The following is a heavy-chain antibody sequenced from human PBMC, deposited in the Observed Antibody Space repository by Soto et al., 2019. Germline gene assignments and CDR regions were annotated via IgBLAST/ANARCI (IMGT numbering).Heavy chain of an antibody. CDR3: ARAGLSGGSCYSCPDAFDI. J-gene: IGHJ3*02. Sequence: PGGSLRLSCAASGFTVSSNYMSWVRQAPGKGLEWVSVIYSGGSTYYADSVKGRFTISRHNSKNTLYLQMNSLRAEDTAVYYCARAGLSGGSCYSCPDAFDIWGQGTTVPSPQ. CDR1: GFTVSSNY. D-gene: IGHD2-15*01. V-gene: IGHV3-53*04. CDR2: IYSGGST.